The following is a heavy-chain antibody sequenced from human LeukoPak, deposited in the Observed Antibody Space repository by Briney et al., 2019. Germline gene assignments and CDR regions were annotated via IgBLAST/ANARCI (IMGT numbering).Heavy chain of an antibody. Sequence: GGSLRLSCAASGFTFSSYSMNWVRQAPGKGLEWVSAISGSGGSTYYADSVKGRFTISRDNSKNTLSLQMNSLRVEDTAVYYCGRDLAWGAFDYWGQGTLVTVSS. D-gene: IGHD7-27*01. CDR2: ISGSGGST. CDR1: GFTFSSYS. CDR3: GRDLAWGAFDY. J-gene: IGHJ4*02. V-gene: IGHV3-23*01.